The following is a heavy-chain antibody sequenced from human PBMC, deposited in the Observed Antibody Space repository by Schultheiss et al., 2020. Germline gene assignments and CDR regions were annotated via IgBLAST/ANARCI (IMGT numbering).Heavy chain of an antibody. CDR2: IYSGGST. V-gene: IGHV3-53*05. CDR3: AKGVYSGSLDY. D-gene: IGHD1-26*01. Sequence: ETLSLTCAVYGGSFSGYYWSWIRQAPGKGLEWVSVIYSGGSTYYADSVKGRFTISRDNSKNTLYLQMNSLRAEDTALYYCAKGVYSGSLDYWGQGTLVTVSS. CDR1: GGSFSGYY. J-gene: IGHJ4*02.